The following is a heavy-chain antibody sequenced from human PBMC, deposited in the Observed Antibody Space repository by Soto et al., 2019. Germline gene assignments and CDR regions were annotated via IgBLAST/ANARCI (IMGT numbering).Heavy chain of an antibody. J-gene: IGHJ4*02. CDR1: GGSISSGGYY. Sequence: SETLSLTCTVSGGSISSGGYYWSWIRQHPGKGLEWIGYIYYSGSTYYNPSLKSRVTISVDTSKNQFSLKLSSVTAADTAVYYCAILTAMEDFDDWGKGTLVTVSS. CDR2: IYYSGST. V-gene: IGHV4-31*03. D-gene: IGHD5-18*01. CDR3: AILTAMEDFDD.